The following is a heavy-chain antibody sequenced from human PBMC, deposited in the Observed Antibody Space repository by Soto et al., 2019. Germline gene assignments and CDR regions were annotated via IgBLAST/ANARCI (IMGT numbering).Heavy chain of an antibody. J-gene: IGHJ3*02. V-gene: IGHV4-34*01. D-gene: IGHD4-17*01. CDR2: VNHSGST. CDR3: ASPYGDYDRRNAFDI. CDR1: GGSFSGYY. Sequence: SETLSLTCAVYGGSFSGYYWSWIRQPPGKGLEWIGEVNHSGSTNYNPSLKSRVTISVDTSKNQFSLKLSSVTAADTAVYYCASPYGDYDRRNAFDIWGQGTMVTVSS.